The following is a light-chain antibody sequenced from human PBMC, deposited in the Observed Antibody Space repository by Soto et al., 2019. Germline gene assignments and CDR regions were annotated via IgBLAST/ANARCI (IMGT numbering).Light chain of an antibody. J-gene: IGLJ3*02. Sequence: QPVLTQPASVSGSPGQSITISCTGTNSDVGGYDYVSWYQHYPGKAPKLLIYQVNNRPSGVSSRFSGSKSGNTASLTFSGLQAEDEADYYCSSLTSSNTWVFGGGTKVTVL. CDR2: QVN. V-gene: IGLV2-14*01. CDR1: NSDVGGYDY. CDR3: SSLTSSNTWV.